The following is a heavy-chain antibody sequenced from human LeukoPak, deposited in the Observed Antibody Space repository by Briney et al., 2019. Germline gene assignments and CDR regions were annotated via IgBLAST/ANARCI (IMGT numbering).Heavy chain of an antibody. V-gene: IGHV3-23*01. CDR3: PEEIGDYYDNSGYYFQLDF. D-gene: IGHD3-22*01. CDR2: ITGSGGST. J-gene: IGHJ4*02. Sequence: GESLKISCAASGFTFSNYAMSWVREAPGKGLEWLSVITGSGGSTYYAASVEGRFTSCRDNSKKLVHLQMNSLRAEDTAVYYCPEEIGDYYDNSGYYFQLDFCDQGTVIMVS. CDR1: GFTFSNYA.